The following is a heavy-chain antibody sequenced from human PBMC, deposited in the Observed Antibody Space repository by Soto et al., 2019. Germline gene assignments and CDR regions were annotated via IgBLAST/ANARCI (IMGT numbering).Heavy chain of an antibody. Sequence: EVQLVESGGGLVQPGGSLRLSCAASGFTFSTFWMHWVRQAPGKGLVWVSRISSDGSITTYADSVKGRFTISRDNAKNTLCLQISSLRAEDTAVYYCASSITVAGTVYWGQGTLITVSS. V-gene: IGHV3-74*01. J-gene: IGHJ4*02. CDR3: ASSITVAGTVY. CDR1: GFTFSTFW. D-gene: IGHD6-19*01. CDR2: ISSDGSIT.